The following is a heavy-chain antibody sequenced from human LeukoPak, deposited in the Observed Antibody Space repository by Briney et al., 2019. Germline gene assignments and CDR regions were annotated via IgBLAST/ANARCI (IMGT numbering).Heavy chain of an antibody. CDR1: GGTFSSYA. CDR2: IIPIFGIA. V-gene: IGHV1-69*10. CDR3: ARGPTEYGDRGRFDY. J-gene: IGHJ4*02. D-gene: IGHD4-17*01. Sequence: SVKVPCKASGGTFSSYAISWVRQAPGQGLGWMGGIIPIFGIANYAQKFQGRVTITADKSTSTAYMELSSLRSEDTAVYYCARGPTEYGDRGRFDYWGQGTLVTVSS.